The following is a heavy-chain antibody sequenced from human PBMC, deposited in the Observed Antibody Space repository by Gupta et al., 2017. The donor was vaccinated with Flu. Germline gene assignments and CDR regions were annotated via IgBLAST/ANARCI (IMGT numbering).Heavy chain of an antibody. Sequence: WVANIKQDGSEKYYVDSVKGRFTISRDNAKNSLYLQMNSLRAEDTAVYYCARGGYDFWSGYYMGYYYYGMDVWGQGTTVTVSS. J-gene: IGHJ6*02. CDR3: ARGGYDFWSGYYMGYYYYGMDV. V-gene: IGHV3-7*01. D-gene: IGHD3-3*01. CDR2: IKQDGSEK.